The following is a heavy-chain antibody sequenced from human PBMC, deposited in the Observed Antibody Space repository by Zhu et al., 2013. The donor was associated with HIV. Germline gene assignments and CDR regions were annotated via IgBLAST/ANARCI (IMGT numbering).Heavy chain of an antibody. J-gene: IGHJ4*02. CDR3: ARRPNGIVGATHFDY. V-gene: IGHV4-30-4*01. D-gene: IGHD1-26*01. CDR2: IYYSGST. CDR1: GGSISSGDYY. Sequence: QVQLQESGPGLVKPSQTLSLTCTVSGGSISSGDYYWSWIRQPPGKGLEWIGYIYYSGSTYYNPSLKSRVTISVDTSKNQFSLKLSSVTAADTAVYYCARRPNGIVGATHFDYVGPGNPGHRLL.